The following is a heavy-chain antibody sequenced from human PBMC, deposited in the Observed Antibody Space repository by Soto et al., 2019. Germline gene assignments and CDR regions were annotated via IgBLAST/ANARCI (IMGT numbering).Heavy chain of an antibody. V-gene: IGHV3-9*01. D-gene: IGHD6-13*01. J-gene: IGHJ5*02. CDR1: GFTFNDFA. Sequence: EVQLVESGGGLVQPGRSLRLSCAASGFTFNDFAMHWVRQAPGKGLEWVASIDWNGANIAYAASVEGRFTISRDNVKNSLFLRMNSLRAEDTAFYFCARDSGIVAAGRFSFDPRGQGTLVTVSS. CDR2: IDWNGANI. CDR3: ARDSGIVAAGRFSFDP.